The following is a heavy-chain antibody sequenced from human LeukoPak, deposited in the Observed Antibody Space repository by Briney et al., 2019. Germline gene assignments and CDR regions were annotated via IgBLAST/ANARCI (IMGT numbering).Heavy chain of an antibody. J-gene: IGHJ6*03. Sequence: SQTLSLTCTVSGGSISSGDYYWSWIRQPPGKGLEWLGYIYYSGSSNYNPSLKSRVTMSADTSKNQFSLKLSSVTAADTAVYYCARVPRSYYYYYYMDVWGKGTTVTVSS. CDR1: GGSISSGDYY. V-gene: IGHV4-61*08. CDR3: ARVPRSYYYYYYMDV. CDR2: IYYSGSS.